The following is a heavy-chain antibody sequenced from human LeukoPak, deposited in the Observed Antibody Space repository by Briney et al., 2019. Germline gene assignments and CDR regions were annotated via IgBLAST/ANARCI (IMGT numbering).Heavy chain of an antibody. V-gene: IGHV4-34*01. D-gene: IGHD3/OR15-3a*01. J-gene: IGHJ4*02. CDR1: GGAFRGYY. CDR3: ARRGEWTAWNFDY. Sequence: SETLSLTCAVNGGAFRGYYWSWIRQSPEQGLVWIGEVNHSGTTISNPSLESRVSMSMDLTRKRFSLELTSVTSADTAVYYCARRGEWTAWNFDYWAQGSLVTVSS. CDR2: VNHSGTT.